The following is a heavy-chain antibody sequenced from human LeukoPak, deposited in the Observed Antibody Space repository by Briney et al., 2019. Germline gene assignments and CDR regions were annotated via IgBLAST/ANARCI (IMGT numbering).Heavy chain of an antibody. J-gene: IGHJ5*02. CDR2: ISAYNGNT. D-gene: IGHD3-10*01. CDR1: GYTFTSYG. Sequence: GGSVKVSCKASGYTFTSYGISWVRQAPGQGLEWMGWISAYNGNTNYAQKLQGRVTMTTDTSTSTAYMELRSLRSDDTAVYYCARKMVRESRNWFDPWGQGTLVTVSS. V-gene: IGHV1-18*01. CDR3: ARKMVRESRNWFDP.